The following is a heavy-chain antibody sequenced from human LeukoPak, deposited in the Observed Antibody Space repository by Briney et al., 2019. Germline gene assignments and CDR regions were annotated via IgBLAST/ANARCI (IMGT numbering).Heavy chain of an antibody. D-gene: IGHD3-22*01. Sequence: SVKVSCKASGYTFTSYDINWVRQATGQGLEWMGRIIPVLGVSNFAQKFQGRVTITADKSTNTAHMELSRLESGDTAVYYCTREGVYAPDGSGYHRDAFDMWGQGTVVIVSS. CDR2: IIPVLGVS. J-gene: IGHJ3*02. CDR1: GYTFTSYD. CDR3: TREGVYAPDGSGYHRDAFDM. V-gene: IGHV1-69*04.